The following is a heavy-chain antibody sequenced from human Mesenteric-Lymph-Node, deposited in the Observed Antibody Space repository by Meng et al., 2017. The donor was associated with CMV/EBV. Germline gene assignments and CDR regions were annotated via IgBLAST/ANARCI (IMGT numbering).Heavy chain of an antibody. V-gene: IGHV1-46*01. CDR1: EYTFTSHY. CDR2: INPSGGSK. J-gene: IGHJ4*02. CDR3: ARAKLYSSGWFDN. D-gene: IGHD6-19*01. Sequence: ASVKVSCKASEYTFTSHYIHWVRQAPGQGLEWMGIINPSGGSKTYAQKFQGRVTLTRDTSTSTVYMELSSLRSEDTALYYCARAKLYSSGWFDNWGQGTLVTVSS.